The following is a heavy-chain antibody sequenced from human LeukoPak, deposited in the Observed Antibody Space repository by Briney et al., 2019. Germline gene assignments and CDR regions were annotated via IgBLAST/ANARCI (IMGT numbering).Heavy chain of an antibody. CDR1: GGTFISYA. D-gene: IGHD6-6*01. CDR2: IIPIFGTA. Sequence: ASVKVSYKASGGTFISYAISWVRQAPGQGLEWMGGIIPIFGTANYAQKFQGRVTITADESTSTAYMELSSLRSEDTAVYYCAREVGSRRFDPWGQGTLVTVSS. J-gene: IGHJ5*02. CDR3: AREVGSRRFDP. V-gene: IGHV1-69*13.